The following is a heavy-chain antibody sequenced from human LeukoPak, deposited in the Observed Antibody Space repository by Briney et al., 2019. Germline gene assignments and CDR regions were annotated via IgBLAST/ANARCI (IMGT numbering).Heavy chain of an antibody. J-gene: IGHJ6*02. Sequence: GGSLRLSCAASGFTFSSYAMSWVRQAPGKGLEWVSAISGSGGSTYYADSVKGRFTISRDNSKNTLYLQMNSLRAEDTAVYYCARGTVVGATYWHYYGLDVWGQGTTVTVSS. D-gene: IGHD3-16*01. CDR1: GFTFSSYA. V-gene: IGHV3-23*01. CDR3: ARGTVVGATYWHYYGLDV. CDR2: ISGSGGST.